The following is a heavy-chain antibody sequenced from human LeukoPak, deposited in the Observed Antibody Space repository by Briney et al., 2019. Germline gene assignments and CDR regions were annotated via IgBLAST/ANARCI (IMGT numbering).Heavy chain of an antibody. J-gene: IGHJ4*02. V-gene: IGHV3-23*01. CDR2: ISGSGGST. D-gene: IGHD2-15*01. CDR3: AKVMEDIVVVVAAEFDY. Sequence: GGSLRLSCAASGFTFSSYAMSWVRQAPGKGLGWVPAISGSGGSTYYADSVKGRFTISRDNSKNTLYLQMNSLRAEDTAVYYCAKVMEDIVVVVAAEFDYWGQGTLVTVSS. CDR1: GFTFSSYA.